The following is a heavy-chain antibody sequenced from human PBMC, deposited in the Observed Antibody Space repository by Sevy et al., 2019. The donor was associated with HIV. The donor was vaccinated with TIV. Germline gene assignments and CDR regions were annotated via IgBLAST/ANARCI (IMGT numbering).Heavy chain of an antibody. D-gene: IGHD2-2*01. Sequence: SETLSLTCAVYGGSFSGYYWSWIRQPPGKGLEWIGEINHSGSTNYNPALKSRVTISGDTSKNQFSLKLSSVTAADTAVYYCARHCSSNSYSHAFDIWGQGTMVTVSS. J-gene: IGHJ3*02. CDR2: INHSGST. V-gene: IGHV4-34*01. CDR1: GGSFSGYY. CDR3: ARHCSSNSYSHAFDI.